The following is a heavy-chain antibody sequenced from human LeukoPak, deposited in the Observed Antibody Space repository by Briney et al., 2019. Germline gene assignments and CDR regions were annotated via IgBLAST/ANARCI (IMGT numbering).Heavy chain of an antibody. CDR1: GGSFSGYY. CDR2: INHSGST. V-gene: IGHV4-34*01. CDR3: ARRVYYGSGSYYNVRKRSPNFDY. J-gene: IGHJ4*02. Sequence: SETLSLTCAVYGGSFSGYYWSWIRQPPGKGLEWIGEINHSGSTNYNPSLKSRVTISVDTSKNQFSLKLSSVTAADTAVYYCARRVYYGSGSYYNVRKRSPNFDYWGQGTLVTVSS. D-gene: IGHD3-10*01.